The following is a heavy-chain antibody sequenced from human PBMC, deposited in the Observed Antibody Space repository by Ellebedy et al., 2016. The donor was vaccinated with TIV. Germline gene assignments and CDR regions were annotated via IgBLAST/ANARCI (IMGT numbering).Heavy chain of an antibody. V-gene: IGHV3-30-3*01. J-gene: IGHJ4*02. CDR1: GSSFSNYA. Sequence: GESLKFSCAASGSSFSNYAMPWVRPAPVKGLDWVAVISFDGSNKFYADSVKGRFTVSRDKSKNTLYLQMNDVRPEDTAVDYCARTLRYYYDTGAFDYWGQGTLVTVSS. D-gene: IGHD3-22*01. CDR2: ISFDGSNK. CDR3: ARTLRYYYDTGAFDY.